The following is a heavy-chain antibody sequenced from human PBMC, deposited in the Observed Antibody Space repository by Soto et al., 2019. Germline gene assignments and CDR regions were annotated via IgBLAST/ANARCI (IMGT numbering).Heavy chain of an antibody. CDR2: IIPIFGTA. D-gene: IGHD3-22*01. Sequence: QVQLVQSGAEVRKPGSSVKVSCKASGGTFSRHAISWVRQAPGQGLEWMGGIIPIFGTAKHAQKFQGRVTIIADESTSTVYMDLSSLRSEDTAMYYCARGWGYDSNDYYYAYWGQGTLVIVSS. J-gene: IGHJ4*02. CDR1: GGTFSRHA. CDR3: ARGWGYDSNDYYYAY. V-gene: IGHV1-69*01.